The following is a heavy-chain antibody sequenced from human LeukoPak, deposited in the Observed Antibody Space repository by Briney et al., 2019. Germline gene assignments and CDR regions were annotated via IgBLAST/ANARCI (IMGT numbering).Heavy chain of an antibody. J-gene: IGHJ4*02. CDR2: IYWNDDK. Sequence: SGPTLVKPTETLTLTCTSSGFSLSTSGVGVGWIRQPPGTALEWLALIYWNDDKRYSPSLKSRLTITKDTSRNQVVLTLTNMDLVDTATYYCTQSRSIWIPPDYWGQGTLVTVSS. CDR3: TQSRSIWIPPDY. CDR1: GFSLSTSGVG. V-gene: IGHV2-5*01. D-gene: IGHD5-18*01.